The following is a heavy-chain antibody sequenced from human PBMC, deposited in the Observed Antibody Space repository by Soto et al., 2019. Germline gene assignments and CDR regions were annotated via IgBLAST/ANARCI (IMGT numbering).Heavy chain of an antibody. J-gene: IGHJ6*02. CDR3: ARKLVYDFWSGPYGMDV. CDR2: INHSGST. V-gene: IGHV4-34*01. D-gene: IGHD3-3*01. Sequence: PSETLSLTCAVYGGSFSGYYWSWIRQPPGKGLEWIGEINHSGSTNYNPSLKSRVTISVDTSKNQFSLKLSSVTAADTAVYYCARKLVYDFWSGPYGMDVWGQGTTVTVSS. CDR1: GGSFSGYY.